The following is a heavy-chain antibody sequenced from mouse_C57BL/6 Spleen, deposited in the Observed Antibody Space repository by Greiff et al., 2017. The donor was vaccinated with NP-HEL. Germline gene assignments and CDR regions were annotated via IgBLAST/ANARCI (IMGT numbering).Heavy chain of an antibody. V-gene: IGHV5-17*01. CDR1: GFTFSDYG. D-gene: IGHD2-2*01. CDR3: ARTYGYLYAMDY. Sequence: EVKLVESGGGLVKPGGSLKLSCAASGFTFSDYGMHWVRQAPEKGLEWVAYISSGSSTIYYADTVKGRFTISRDNAKNNLFLQMTSLRSEDTAMYYCARTYGYLYAMDYWGQGTSVTVSS. J-gene: IGHJ4*01. CDR2: ISSGSSTI.